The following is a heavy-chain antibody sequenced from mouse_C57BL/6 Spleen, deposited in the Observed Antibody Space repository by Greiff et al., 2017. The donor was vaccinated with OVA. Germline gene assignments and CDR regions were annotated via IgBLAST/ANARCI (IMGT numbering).Heavy chain of an antibody. V-gene: IGHV5-4*01. J-gene: IGHJ2*01. D-gene: IGHD4-1*01. CDR2: ISDGGSYT. Sequence: EVKLVESGGGLVKPGGSLKLSCAASGFTFSSYAMSWVRQTPEKRLEWVATISDGGSYTYYPDKVKGRFTISRDNAKNNLYLQMGHLKSEDTAMYYCARELELGWAFDYWGQGTTLTVSS. CDR3: ARELELGWAFDY. CDR1: GFTFSSYA.